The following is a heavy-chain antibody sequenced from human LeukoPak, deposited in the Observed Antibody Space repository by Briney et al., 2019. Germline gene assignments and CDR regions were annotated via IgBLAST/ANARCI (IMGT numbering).Heavy chain of an antibody. J-gene: IGHJ4*02. CDR3: AKNKLLQLEYYFDF. CDR2: ISYDGSNK. Sequence: PGGSLRLSCAASGFTFSSFNMHWVRQAPGKGPEWVAIISYDGSNKYYADSVKGRFTISRDNSKNTLYLQMNSLGAEDTAVYYCAKNKLLQLEYYFDFWGQGTLVTVSS. CDR1: GFTFSSFN. V-gene: IGHV3-30*18. D-gene: IGHD1-1*01.